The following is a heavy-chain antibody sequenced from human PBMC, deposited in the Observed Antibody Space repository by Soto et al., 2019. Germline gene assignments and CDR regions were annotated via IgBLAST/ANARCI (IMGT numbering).Heavy chain of an antibody. CDR2: ISYDGSNK. CDR1: GFTFSSYG. CDR3: AKEELLWFGELLLDP. Sequence: QVQLVESGGGVVQPGRSLRLSCAASGFTFSSYGMHWVRQAPDKGLEWVAVISYDGSNKYYADSVKGRFTISRDNSKNTLYLQMNSLRAEDTAVYYCAKEELLWFGELLLDPWGQGTLVTVSS. V-gene: IGHV3-30*18. J-gene: IGHJ5*02. D-gene: IGHD3-10*01.